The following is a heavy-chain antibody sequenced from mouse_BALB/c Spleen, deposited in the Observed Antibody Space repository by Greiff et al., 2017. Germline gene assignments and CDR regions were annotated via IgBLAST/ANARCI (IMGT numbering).Heavy chain of an antibody. Sequence: EVKLVESGGGLVQPGGSLKLSCAASGFTFSSYTMSWVRQTPEKRLEWVAYISNGGGSTYYPDTVKGRFTISSDNAKNTLYLQMSSLKSEDTAMYYCARHPSSYDWYFAVWGAGTTVTVSS. D-gene: IGHD1-1*01. CDR2: ISNGGGST. CDR3: ARHPSSYDWYFAV. V-gene: IGHV5-12-2*01. CDR1: GFTFSSYT. J-gene: IGHJ1*01.